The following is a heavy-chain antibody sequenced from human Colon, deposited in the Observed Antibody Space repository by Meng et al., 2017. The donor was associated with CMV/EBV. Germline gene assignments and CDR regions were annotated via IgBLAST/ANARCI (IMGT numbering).Heavy chain of an antibody. J-gene: IGHJ6*02. V-gene: IGHV3-69-1*02. CDR2: ISSSSTI. CDR1: GFTFSDYY. CDR3: ARVAGDPLYYYYGMDV. D-gene: IGHD6-19*01. Sequence: ESLKISCAASGFTFSDYYMNWVRQAPGKGLEWVSSISSSSTIYYADSVKGRFTISRDNAKNSLYLQMNSLRAEDTAVYYCARVAGDPLYYYYGMDVWGQGTTVTVSS.